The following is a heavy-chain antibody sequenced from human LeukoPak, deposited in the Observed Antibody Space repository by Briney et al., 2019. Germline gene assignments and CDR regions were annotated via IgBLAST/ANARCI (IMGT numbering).Heavy chain of an antibody. V-gene: IGHV3-23*01. CDR1: GFTFSNYA. Sequence: GASLRLSCAASGFTFSNYAMSWVRQAPGKGLEWVSAITGSGGGTYYADSVKGRFTISRDNAKNSLYLQMNSLRAEDTAVYYCARDPVSDYGDYVRDYWGQGTLVTVSS. CDR3: ARDPVSDYGDYVRDY. J-gene: IGHJ4*02. D-gene: IGHD4-17*01. CDR2: ITGSGGGT.